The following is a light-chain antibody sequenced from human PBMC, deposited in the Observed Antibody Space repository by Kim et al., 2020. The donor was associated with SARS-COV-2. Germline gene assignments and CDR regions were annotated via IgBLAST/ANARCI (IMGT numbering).Light chain of an antibody. Sequence: ELTQPPSASVTPGQRVTISCSGSSSNIGSNNVVWYQQLPGAAPNLLIYSNNQRPSGIPDRFSGSRSGTSASLAISGLQAGDEADYYCAVRDDGLKQGVFGGGTQLTVL. J-gene: IGLJ3*02. CDR2: SNN. V-gene: IGLV1-44*01. CDR3: AVRDDGLKQGV. CDR1: SSNIGSNN.